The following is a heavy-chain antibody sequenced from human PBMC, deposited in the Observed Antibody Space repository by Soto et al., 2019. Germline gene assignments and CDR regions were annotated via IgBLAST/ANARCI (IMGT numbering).Heavy chain of an antibody. CDR2: INPSGGST. CDR3: ARDPVPRSYYDSSGYLPTFDY. D-gene: IGHD3-22*01. CDR1: GYTFTSYY. V-gene: IGHV1-46*01. J-gene: IGHJ4*02. Sequence: QVQLVQSGAEVKKPGASVKVSCKASGYTFTSYYMHWVRQAPGQGLEWMGIINPSGGSTSYAQKFQCRVTMTRDTSTSTVYMELSSLRSEDTAVYYCARDPVPRSYYDSSGYLPTFDYWGQGTLVTVSS.